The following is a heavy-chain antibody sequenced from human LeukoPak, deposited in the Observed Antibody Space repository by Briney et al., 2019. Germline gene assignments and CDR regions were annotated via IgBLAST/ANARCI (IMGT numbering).Heavy chain of an antibody. D-gene: IGHD3-3*01. V-gene: IGHV4-38-2*02. J-gene: IGHJ6*03. Sequence: SETLSLTCTVSGYSISSGYYWGWIRQPPGKGLEWIGSIYHSGSTYYNPSLKSRVTISVDTSKNQFSLKLSSVTAADTAVYYCARNPPSYYDFWSGYPPHYYMDVWGKGTTVTVSS. CDR2: IYHSGST. CDR3: ARNPPSYYDFWSGYPPHYYMDV. CDR1: GYSISSGYY.